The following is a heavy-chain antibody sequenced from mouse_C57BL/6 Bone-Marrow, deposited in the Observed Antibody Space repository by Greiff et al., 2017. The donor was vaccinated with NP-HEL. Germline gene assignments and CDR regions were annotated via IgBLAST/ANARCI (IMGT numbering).Heavy chain of an antibody. D-gene: IGHD2-4*01. Sequence: VQLKQSGAELVKPGASVKLSCTASGFNINDYYMHWVKQRPEQGLEWIGMIDPEDGETKYAPKFQGKATITADTSSNTAYLQLSSLTSEDTAVYYCASYDYDVPYAMDYWGQGTSVTVSS. V-gene: IGHV14-2*01. CDR1: GFNINDYY. J-gene: IGHJ4*01. CDR2: IDPEDGET. CDR3: ASYDYDVPYAMDY.